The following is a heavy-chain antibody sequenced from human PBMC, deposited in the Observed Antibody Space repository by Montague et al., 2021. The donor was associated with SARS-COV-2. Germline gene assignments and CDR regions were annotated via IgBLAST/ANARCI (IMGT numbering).Heavy chain of an antibody. J-gene: IGHJ4*02. V-gene: IGHV4-34*01. CDR3: ARGQSGITMIVVAILGVEFYFDN. Sequence: SETLSLTCTVYGGSFSVSHWSWLRQPPGKGLEWIGEINQSGSTKYNPSLKSRVTISVDTSKNQFSLKLSSLTAADTAVYYCARGQSGITMIVVAILGVEFYFDNWGQGTLATVSS. CDR1: GGSFSVSH. CDR2: INQSGST. D-gene: IGHD3-22*01.